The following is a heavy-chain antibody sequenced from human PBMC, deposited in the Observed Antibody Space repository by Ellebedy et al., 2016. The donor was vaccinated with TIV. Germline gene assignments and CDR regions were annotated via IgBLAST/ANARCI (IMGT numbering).Heavy chain of an antibody. CDR3: AKGAVHSSSWYKDYFDY. CDR2: ISWNSGSI. J-gene: IGHJ4*02. D-gene: IGHD6-13*01. CDR1: GFTFDDYA. Sequence: GGSLRLSXAASGFTFDDYAMHWVRQAPGKGLEWVSGISWNSGSIGYADSVKGRFTISRDNAKNSLYLQMNSLRAEDTALYYCAKGAVHSSSWYKDYFDYWGQGTLVTVSS. V-gene: IGHV3-9*01.